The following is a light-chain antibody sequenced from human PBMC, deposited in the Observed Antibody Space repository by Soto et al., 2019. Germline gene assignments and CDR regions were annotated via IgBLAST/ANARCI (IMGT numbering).Light chain of an antibody. CDR2: GNS. CDR1: SSNIGAEYD. J-gene: IGLJ1*01. CDR3: QSYDSSLRGSV. V-gene: IGLV1-40*01. Sequence: QSVLTQPPSLSGAPGQRVTISCTGSSSNIGAEYDVHWYQQVPGTAPKLLIFGNSNRPSGVPDRFSGSKSDTSASLAITGLQAEDEADYYCQSYDSSLRGSVFGTGTKVTAL.